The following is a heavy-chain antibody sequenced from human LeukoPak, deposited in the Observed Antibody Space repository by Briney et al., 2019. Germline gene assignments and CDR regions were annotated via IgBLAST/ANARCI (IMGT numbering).Heavy chain of an antibody. CDR2: ISWNSGSI. J-gene: IGHJ5*02. CDR3: AKDSQWELGVNWFDP. Sequence: PGGSLRLSCAASGFTFDDYAMHWVRQAPGKGLEWVSGISWNSGSIGYADSVKGRFTISRDNAKNSLYLQMNSLRAEDTALYYCAKDSQWELGVNWFDPWGQGTLVTVSS. CDR1: GFTFDDYA. V-gene: IGHV3-9*01. D-gene: IGHD1-26*01.